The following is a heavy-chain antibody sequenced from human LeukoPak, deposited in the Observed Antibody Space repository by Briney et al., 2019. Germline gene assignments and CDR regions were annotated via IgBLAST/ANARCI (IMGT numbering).Heavy chain of an antibody. V-gene: IGHV3-48*04. J-gene: IGHJ4*02. CDR3: ARGPLWKGLPSYFDY. CDR2: ISSSGTTI. Sequence: GGSLRLSCAASGFTFSSHGMSWVRQAPGKGLEWVSYISSSGTTIYYADSVKGRFTISRDNAKNSLYLQMNSLRAEDTAVYYCARGPLWKGLPSYFDYWGQGTLVTVSS. D-gene: IGHD3-10*01. CDR1: GFTFSSHG.